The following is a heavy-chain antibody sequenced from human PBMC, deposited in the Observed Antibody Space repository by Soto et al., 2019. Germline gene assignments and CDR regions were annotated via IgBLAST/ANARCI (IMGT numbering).Heavy chain of an antibody. CDR2: IIPILGIA. D-gene: IGHD5-18*01. J-gene: IGHJ4*02. CDR3: ARARASYGYDLAY. V-gene: IGHV1-69*02. CDR1: GGTFSSYT. Sequence: QVQLVQSGAEVKKPGSSVKVSCKASGGTFSSYTISWVRQAPGQGLEWMGRIIPILGIANYAQKFQGRVTSTADKSTSTAYRELSSLRSEDTAVYYCARARASYGYDLAYWGQGTLVTVSS.